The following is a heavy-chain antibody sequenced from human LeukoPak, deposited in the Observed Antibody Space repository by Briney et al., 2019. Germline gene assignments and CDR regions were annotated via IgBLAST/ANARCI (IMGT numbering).Heavy chain of an antibody. D-gene: IGHD2-15*01. V-gene: IGHV3-48*01. J-gene: IGHJ4*02. CDR3: ARDRHCVGSTCYGL. Sequence: GGSLRLSCAASGFTFSSYSMNWVRQAPGKGLEWVSHISSSSSTRYYADSVKGRFTLSRDNAKNSLYLQMNSLRAEDTAVYYCARDRHCVGSTCYGLWGQGTRVTVSS. CDR1: GFTFSSYS. CDR2: ISSSSSTR.